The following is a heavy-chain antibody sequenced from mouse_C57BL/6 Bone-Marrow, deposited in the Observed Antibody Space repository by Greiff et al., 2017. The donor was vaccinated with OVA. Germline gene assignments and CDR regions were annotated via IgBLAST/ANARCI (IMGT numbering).Heavy chain of an antibody. CDR1: GFTFSDYG. CDR2: ISSGSSTI. J-gene: IGHJ3*01. CDR3: ARRENLAWFAY. Sequence: EVKLMESGGGLVKPGGSLKLSCAASGFTFSDYGMHWVRQAPEKGLEWVAYISSGSSTIYYADTVKGRFTISRDNAKNTLFLQMTSLRSEDTAMYYCARRENLAWFAYWVQGTLVTVSA. V-gene: IGHV5-17*01.